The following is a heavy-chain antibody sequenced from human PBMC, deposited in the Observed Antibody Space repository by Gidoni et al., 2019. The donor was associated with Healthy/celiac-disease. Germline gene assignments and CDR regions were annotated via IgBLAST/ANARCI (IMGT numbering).Heavy chain of an antibody. Sequence: EVQLVESGGGLVQPGGSLRLSCAASGFTFRSYWMSWVRQAPGKGREWVANIKQDGSEKYYVDSVKGRFTISRDNAKNSLYLQMNSLRAEDTAVYYCARDEWEPPLYPFDYWGQGTLVTVSS. CDR2: IKQDGSEK. V-gene: IGHV3-7*03. CDR3: ARDEWEPPLYPFDY. J-gene: IGHJ4*02. D-gene: IGHD1-26*01. CDR1: GFTFRSYW.